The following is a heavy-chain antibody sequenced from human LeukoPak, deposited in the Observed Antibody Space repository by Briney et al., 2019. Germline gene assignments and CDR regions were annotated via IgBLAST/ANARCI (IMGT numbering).Heavy chain of an antibody. J-gene: IGHJ6*02. Sequence: ASVKVSCKASGYTFTSYDINWVRQATGHGLEWMGWMNPNSGNTGYAQKFQGRVTMTRNTSISTAYMELSSLRIEDTAVYYCALWGYSYGHYYGMDVWGQGTTVTVSS. CDR1: GYTFTSYD. CDR3: ALWGYSYGHYYGMDV. V-gene: IGHV1-8*01. CDR2: MNPNSGNT. D-gene: IGHD5-18*01.